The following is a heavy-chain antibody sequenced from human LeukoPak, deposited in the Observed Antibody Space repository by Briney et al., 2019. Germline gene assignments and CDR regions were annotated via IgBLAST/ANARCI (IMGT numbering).Heavy chain of an antibody. CDR1: GGSISSGGYS. CDR3: ARDRRTGGYCSGGSCYSDYYGMDV. J-gene: IGHJ6*02. CDR2: IYHSGST. Sequence: SQTLSLTCAVSGGSISSGGYSWSWIRQPPGTGLEWIGYIYHSGSTYYNPSLKSRVTISVDRSKNQFSLKLSSVTAADTAVYYCARDRRTGGYCSGGSCYSDYYGMDVWGQGTTVTVSS. D-gene: IGHD2-15*01. V-gene: IGHV4-30-2*01.